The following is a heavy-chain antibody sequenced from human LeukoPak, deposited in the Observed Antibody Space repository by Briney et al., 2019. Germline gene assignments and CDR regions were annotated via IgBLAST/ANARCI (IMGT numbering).Heavy chain of an antibody. Sequence: PGGSLRLSCAASGFTFSSYWMSWVRQAPGKGLEWVAVISYDGSNKYYADSVKGRFTISRDNSKNTLYLQMNSLRAEDTAVYYCARNQFRIAAAATYGMDVWGQGTTVTVSS. D-gene: IGHD6-13*01. J-gene: IGHJ6*02. CDR2: ISYDGSNK. V-gene: IGHV3-30-3*01. CDR1: GFTFSSYW. CDR3: ARNQFRIAAAATYGMDV.